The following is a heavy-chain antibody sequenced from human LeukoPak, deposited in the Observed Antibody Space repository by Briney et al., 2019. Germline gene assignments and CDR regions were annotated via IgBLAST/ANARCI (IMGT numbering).Heavy chain of an antibody. CDR2: IYYSGST. CDR1: GGSISSSSYY. V-gene: IGHV4-39*07. J-gene: IGHJ5*02. D-gene: IGHD3-10*01. CDR3: ARMGITMVRGVPNWFDP. Sequence: SETLSVTCTVSGGSISSSSYYWGWIRQPPGKGLEWIGSIYYSGSTYYNPSLKSRVTISVDTSKNQFSLKLSSVTAADTAVYYCARMGITMVRGVPNWFDPWGQGTLVTVSS.